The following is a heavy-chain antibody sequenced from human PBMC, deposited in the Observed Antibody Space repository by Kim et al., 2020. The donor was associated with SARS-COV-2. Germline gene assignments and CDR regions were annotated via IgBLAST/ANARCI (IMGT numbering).Heavy chain of an antibody. CDR3: AVARDPLKSIAAAGTIDY. CDR2: IIPIFGTA. Sequence: SVKVSCKASGGTFSSYAISWVRQAPGQGLEWMGGIIPIFGTANYAQKFQGRVTITADESTSTAYMELSSLRSEDTAVYYCAVARDPLKSIAAAGTIDYWGQGTLVTVSS. J-gene: IGHJ4*02. CDR1: GGTFSSYA. D-gene: IGHD6-13*01. V-gene: IGHV1-69*13.